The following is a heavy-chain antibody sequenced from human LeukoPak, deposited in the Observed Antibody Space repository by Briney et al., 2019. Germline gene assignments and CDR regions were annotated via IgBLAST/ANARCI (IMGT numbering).Heavy chain of an antibody. CDR3: ARDSGTTGEVKFDP. D-gene: IGHD3-10*01. V-gene: IGHV4-4*07. Sequence: SETLSLTCTVSGGSIRSYWSWIRQPAGKGLEWIGRIYGSGSTDYNPSLKSRVTMSIDTSKNQFSLNLISVAAADTAVYYCARDSGTTGEVKFDPWGQGTLVTVSS. CDR1: GGSIRSY. CDR2: IYGSGST. J-gene: IGHJ5*02.